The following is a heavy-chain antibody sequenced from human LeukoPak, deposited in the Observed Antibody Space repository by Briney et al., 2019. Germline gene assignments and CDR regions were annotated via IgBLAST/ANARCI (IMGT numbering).Heavy chain of an antibody. J-gene: IGHJ4*02. CDR1: GFTFSSHG. CDR3: AKPHFDY. Sequence: GGSLRLSCAASGFTFSSHGMNWVRQAPGKGLEWVSGSSSIGGRTYYADSVKGRFTVTRDNSRNTLHLQMNSLRAEDTAVYYCAKPHFDYWGQGTLVTVSS. CDR2: SSSIGGRT. V-gene: IGHV3-23*01.